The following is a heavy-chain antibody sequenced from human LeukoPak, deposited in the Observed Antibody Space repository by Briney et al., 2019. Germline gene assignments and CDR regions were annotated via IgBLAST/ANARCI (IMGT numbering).Heavy chain of an antibody. CDR2: INPSGGST. J-gene: IGHJ4*02. Sequence: ASVKVSWKASGYTFTSYYMHWVRQAPEQGLEWMGIINPSGGSTSYAQKFQGRVTMTRDTSTSTVYMELSSLRSEDTAVYYCASSVGYYYGSGSYFSFDYWGQGTLVTVSS. V-gene: IGHV1-46*01. CDR3: ASSVGYYYGSGSYFSFDY. D-gene: IGHD3-10*01. CDR1: GYTFTSYY.